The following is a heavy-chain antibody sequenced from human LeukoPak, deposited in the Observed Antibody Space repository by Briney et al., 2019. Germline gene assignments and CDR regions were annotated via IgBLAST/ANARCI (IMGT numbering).Heavy chain of an antibody. CDR1: GFTFSSYA. J-gene: IGHJ6*02. D-gene: IGHD3-10*01. Sequence: GGSLRLSCAASGFTFSSYAMHWVRQAPGEGLEWVALISYDGSNKYYADSVKGRFTISRDNAKNSLYLQMNSLRAEDTAVYYCARDPDITMVRGVNGVDVWGQGTTVTVSS. CDR2: ISYDGSNK. CDR3: ARDPDITMVRGVNGVDV. V-gene: IGHV3-30*07.